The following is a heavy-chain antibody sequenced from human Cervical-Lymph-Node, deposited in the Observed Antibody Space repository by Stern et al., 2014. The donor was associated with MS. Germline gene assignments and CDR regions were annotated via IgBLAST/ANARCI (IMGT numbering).Heavy chain of an antibody. CDR3: ASAGVSFY. V-gene: IGHV3-30*03. CDR1: GFSFSSYG. D-gene: IGHD6-19*01. Sequence: QVQLVQSGGGVVQPGRSLRLSCAASGFSFSSYGMHWVRQAPGKGLEWVALISHDGSNEYYADSVKGRFTISRDDSRNTLYLQMSTLRAEDTAVYYCASAGVSFYWGQGTLVTVSS. CDR2: ISHDGSNE. J-gene: IGHJ4*02.